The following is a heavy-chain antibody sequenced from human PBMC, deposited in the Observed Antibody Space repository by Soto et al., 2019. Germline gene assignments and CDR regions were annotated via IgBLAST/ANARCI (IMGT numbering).Heavy chain of an antibody. D-gene: IGHD2-2*01. CDR1: GGTFSSYA. V-gene: IGHV1-69*13. CDR3: ARDIVVVPAATDYYYYYGMDV. Sequence: ASVKVSCKASGGTFSSYAISWVRQAPGQGLEWMGGIIPIFGTANYAQKFQGRVTITADESTSTAYMELSSLRSEDTAVYYCARDIVVVPAATDYYYYYGMDVWGQGTTVTVSS. CDR2: IIPIFGTA. J-gene: IGHJ6*02.